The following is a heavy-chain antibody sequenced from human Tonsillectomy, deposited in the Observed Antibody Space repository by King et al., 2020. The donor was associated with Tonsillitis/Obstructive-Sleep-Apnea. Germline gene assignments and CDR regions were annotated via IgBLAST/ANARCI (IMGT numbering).Heavy chain of an antibody. CDR3: ARGVVDIAGEGWFDP. CDR1: GGSFSGYY. CDR2: INHSGRT. Sequence: VQLQQWGAGLLKPSETLSLTCAVYGGSFSGYYWSWIRQPPGKGLEWIGEINHSGRTNYNPSLKSRVTISIDTSKNQVSLKLSSVTAADTAVYYCARGVVDIAGEGWFDPWGQGSLVTVSS. J-gene: IGHJ5*02. V-gene: IGHV4-34*01. D-gene: IGHD5-12*01.